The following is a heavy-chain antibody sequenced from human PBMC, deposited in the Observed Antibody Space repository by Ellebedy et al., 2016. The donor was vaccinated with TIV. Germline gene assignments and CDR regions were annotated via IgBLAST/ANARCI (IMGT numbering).Heavy chain of an antibody. V-gene: IGHV4-59*01. CDR3: ARTTWGTGDAIDI. CDR1: NGSISAYY. Sequence: SETLSLTCFVSNGSISAYYWSWIRQPPGKGLEWIGFIHYSGSANNNPSLQSRVTISVDTTKNQVFLNVNSVTAADTAVYYCARTTWGTGDAIDIWGQGTMVTVSS. D-gene: IGHD3-16*01. J-gene: IGHJ3*02. CDR2: IHYSGSA.